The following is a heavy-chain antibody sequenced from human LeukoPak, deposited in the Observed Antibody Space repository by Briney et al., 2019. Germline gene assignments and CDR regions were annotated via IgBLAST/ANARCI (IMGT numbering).Heavy chain of an antibody. J-gene: IGHJ6*03. CDR1: GFTFSSYW. CDR2: INSDGSST. V-gene: IGHV3-74*01. Sequence: PGGSLRLSCAASGFTFSSYWMHWVRQAPGKGLVWVSRINSDGSSTSYADSVKGRFTISRDNAKNTLYLQMNSLRAEDTAVYYCARGTLGYCSGGSCPTHYYYYYTDVWGKGTTVTVSS. CDR3: ARGTLGYCSGGSCPTHYYYYYTDV. D-gene: IGHD2-15*01.